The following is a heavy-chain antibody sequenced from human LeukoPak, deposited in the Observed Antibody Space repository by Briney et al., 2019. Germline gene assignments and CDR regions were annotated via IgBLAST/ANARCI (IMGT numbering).Heavy chain of an antibody. V-gene: IGHV4-39*01. J-gene: IGHJ5*02. CDR2: IYYSGNT. D-gene: IGHD3-22*01. CDR1: GVSISISNSY. Sequence: SETLSLTCTVSGVSISISNSYWGWTRQPPGKGLEWIGSIYYSGNTYYNASLKSQVSISIDTSKNQFSLKLTSVTVADTALYYCARGIPMIGRLRFDPWGQGTLVTVSS. CDR3: ARGIPMIGRLRFDP.